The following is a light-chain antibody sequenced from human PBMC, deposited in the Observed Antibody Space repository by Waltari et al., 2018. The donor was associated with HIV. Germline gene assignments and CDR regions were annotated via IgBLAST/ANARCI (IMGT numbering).Light chain of an antibody. Sequence: QSALTQPPSASGSPGQSVTISCTGTGNDVGGYNYVSWYQLHPGKAPKLLIYDVTKRPSGVPDRFSGSKSGNTASLTVSGLQGDDEAEYYCSSYAGSAVVFGGGTKLTVL. V-gene: IGLV2-8*01. CDR3: SSYAGSAVV. CDR1: GNDVGGYNY. CDR2: DVT. J-gene: IGLJ2*01.